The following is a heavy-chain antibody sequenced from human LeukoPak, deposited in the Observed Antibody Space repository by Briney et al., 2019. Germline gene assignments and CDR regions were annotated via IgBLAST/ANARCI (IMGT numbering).Heavy chain of an antibody. D-gene: IGHD5-24*01. CDR2: INHSGST. CDR3: ARGRRDGYSGPWYFDL. Sequence: SETLSLTCAVFVGSFSGYYWTWIRQPPGKVLEWIGEINHSGSTNYNPSLKSRVTISVDTSKNQFSLKLSSVTAADTAVYYCARGRRDGYSGPWYFDLWGRGTLVTVSS. V-gene: IGHV4-34*01. J-gene: IGHJ2*01. CDR1: VGSFSGYY.